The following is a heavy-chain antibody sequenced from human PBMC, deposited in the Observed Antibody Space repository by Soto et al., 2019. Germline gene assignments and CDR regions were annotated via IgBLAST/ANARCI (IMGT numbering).Heavy chain of an antibody. CDR2: IYYSGST. J-gene: IGHJ5*02. V-gene: IGHV4-59*01. Sequence: QVQLQESGPGLVKPSETLSLTCTVSGGSISSYYWSWIRQPPGKGLEWIGYIYYSGSTNYNPSLKSRVTISVDTSKNQFSLKLSSVTAADTAVYYCARGIAAAGLGWFDPWGQGTLVTVSS. CDR1: GGSISSYY. D-gene: IGHD6-13*01. CDR3: ARGIAAAGLGWFDP.